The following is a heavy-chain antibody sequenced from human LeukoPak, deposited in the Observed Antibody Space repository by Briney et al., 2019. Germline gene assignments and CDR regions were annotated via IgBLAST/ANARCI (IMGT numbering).Heavy chain of an antibody. D-gene: IGHD6-6*01. CDR1: GYTFTSYG. CDR2: INPSSGGT. CDR3: ARDEQLGRY. J-gene: IGHJ4*02. V-gene: IGHV1-2*02. Sequence: AAVKVSCKASGYTFTSYGISWVRQAPGQGLEWMGWINPSSGGTNYAQKFQGRVTMTRDTSISTAYMELSRLRSDDTAVYYCARDEQLGRYWGQGTLVTVSS.